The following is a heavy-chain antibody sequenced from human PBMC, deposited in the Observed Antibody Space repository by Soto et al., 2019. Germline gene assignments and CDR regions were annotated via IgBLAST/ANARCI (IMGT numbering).Heavy chain of an antibody. CDR3: ACGENILLVPDAFGMDV. D-gene: IGHD2-2*01. Sequence: ASVKVSCKASGYTFTSYDINWVRQATGQGLEWMGWMNPNSGNTGYAQKFQGRVTMTRNTSISTAYMELSSLRSEDTAVYYCACGENILLVPDAFGMDVWGQGTTVTVSS. V-gene: IGHV1-8*01. CDR1: GYTFTSYD. CDR2: MNPNSGNT. J-gene: IGHJ6*02.